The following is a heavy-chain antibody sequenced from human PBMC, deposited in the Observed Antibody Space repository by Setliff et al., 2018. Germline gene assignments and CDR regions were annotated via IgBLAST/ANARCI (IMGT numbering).Heavy chain of an antibody. V-gene: IGHV3-7*04. CDR2: IKQDGSQI. CDR3: AGGRGWSSEH. CDR1: GFSFSTYY. D-gene: IGHD6-19*01. Sequence: GGSLRLSCAVSGFSFSTYYMMWFRQAPGKGLEWVANIKQDGSQIYYLDSVKGRFTISRDNAKNSLFLQMNSLRAEDTAVYYCAGGRGWSSEHWGQGTLVTVSS. J-gene: IGHJ4*02.